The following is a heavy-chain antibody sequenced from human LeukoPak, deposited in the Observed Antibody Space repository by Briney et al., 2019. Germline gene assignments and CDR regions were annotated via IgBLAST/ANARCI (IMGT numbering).Heavy chain of an antibody. D-gene: IGHD5-24*01. Sequence: SETLSPTCAVSNASLSGYYWGWIRQPPGKGLEWIGEINQSGGTNYSPSLQSRVSMSVDKSKNQFSLNLTSVTAADTAVYYCARGRTRTERWLQLNSRQVDYWGQGTLVTVSS. CDR1: NASLSGYY. CDR2: INQSGGT. V-gene: IGHV4-34*01. CDR3: ARGRTRTERWLQLNSRQVDY. J-gene: IGHJ4*02.